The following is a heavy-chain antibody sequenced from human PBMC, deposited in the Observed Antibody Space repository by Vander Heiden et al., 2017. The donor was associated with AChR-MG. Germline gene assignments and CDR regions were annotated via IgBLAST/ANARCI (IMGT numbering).Heavy chain of an antibody. Sequence: EVQLLESGGGLIQPGGSLRLSCAASGFTLGIYAMSWVRQTPGKGLEWVSAITGSGNDTYYADSVKGRFTISRDNSKNTLYLQMNSLRAEDTAVYYCAKGLEYCSSTTCYGWGQGTLVTVSS. CDR2: ITGSGNDT. CDR3: AKGLEYCSSTTCYG. CDR1: GFTLGIYA. J-gene: IGHJ4*02. V-gene: IGHV3-23*01. D-gene: IGHD2-2*01.